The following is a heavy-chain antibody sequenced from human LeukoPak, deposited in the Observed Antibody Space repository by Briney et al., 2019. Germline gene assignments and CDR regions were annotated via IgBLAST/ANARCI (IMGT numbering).Heavy chain of an antibody. Sequence: WASVKVSCKASGGTFSSYAISWVRQAPGQGLEWMGGIIPIFGTANYAQKFQGRVTITADESTSTAYMELSSLRSEDTAVYYCARDQSISSSWYWDFQHWGQGTLVTVSS. D-gene: IGHD6-13*01. CDR2: IIPIFGTA. V-gene: IGHV1-69*13. CDR3: ARDQSISSSWYWDFQH. J-gene: IGHJ1*01. CDR1: GGTFSSYA.